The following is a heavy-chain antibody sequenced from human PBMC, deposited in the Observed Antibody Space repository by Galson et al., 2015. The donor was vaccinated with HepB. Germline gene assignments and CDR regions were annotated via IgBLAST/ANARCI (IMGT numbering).Heavy chain of an antibody. J-gene: IGHJ4*02. CDR1: GDTFSSYA. CDR3: ATVEYSGSQRVFDN. CDR2: IIPTIGTA. V-gene: IGHV1-69*06. Sequence: SVKVSCKASGDTFSSYAISWVRQAPGQGLEWMGGIIPTIGTASYAQKFQGRVMITADKSMSTAYMELSNLRFEDMAVYYCATVEYSGSQRVFDNWGQGTQVTVSS. D-gene: IGHD1-26*01.